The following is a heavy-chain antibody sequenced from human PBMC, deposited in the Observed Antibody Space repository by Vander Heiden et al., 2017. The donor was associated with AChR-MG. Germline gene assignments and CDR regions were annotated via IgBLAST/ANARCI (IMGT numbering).Heavy chain of an antibody. CDR2: IYYSGST. V-gene: IGHV4-39*01. Sequence: QLQLQESGPGLVTPSETLSLTCTVSGGSISSSSYYWGWLRQPPGKGLEWIGSIYYSGSTCYNPSLKSRVTISVDTSKNQFSLKLSSVTAAETAVYYCARFKRAGYTADYWGQGTLVTVSS. CDR3: ARFKRAGYTADY. D-gene: IGHD2-2*02. J-gene: IGHJ4*02. CDR1: GGSISSSSYY.